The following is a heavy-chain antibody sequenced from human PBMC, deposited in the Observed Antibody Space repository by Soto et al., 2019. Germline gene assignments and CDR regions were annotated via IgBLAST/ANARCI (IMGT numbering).Heavy chain of an antibody. D-gene: IGHD5-12*01. V-gene: IGHV4-39*01. Sequence: ETLSLTCTVSGGSISSSSYYWGWIRQPPGKGLEWIGSIYYSGSTYYNPSLKSRVTISVDTSKNQFSLKLSSVTAADTAVYYCASDYKGLLTAFDIWGQGTMVTVSS. CDR1: GGSISSSSYY. CDR2: IYYSGST. J-gene: IGHJ3*02. CDR3: ASDYKGLLTAFDI.